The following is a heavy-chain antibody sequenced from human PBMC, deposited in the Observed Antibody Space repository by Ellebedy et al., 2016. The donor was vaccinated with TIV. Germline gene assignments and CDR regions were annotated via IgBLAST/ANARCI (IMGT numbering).Heavy chain of an antibody. Sequence: GESLKISXAASGFTFSSYWMHWVRQATGKGLVWVSRINSDGSSTSYADSVKGRFTISRDNAKNTLYLQMNSLRAEDTAVYYCARDIRWFGELLYTHPDAFDIWGQGTMVTVSS. V-gene: IGHV3-74*01. CDR3: ARDIRWFGELLYTHPDAFDI. CDR1: GFTFSSYW. J-gene: IGHJ3*02. CDR2: INSDGSST. D-gene: IGHD3-10*01.